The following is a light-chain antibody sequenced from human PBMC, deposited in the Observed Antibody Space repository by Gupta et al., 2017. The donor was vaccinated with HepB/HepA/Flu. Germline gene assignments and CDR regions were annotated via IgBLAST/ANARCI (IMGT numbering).Light chain of an antibody. CDR2: NYN. V-gene: IGLV1-40*01. CDR3: QSYDSRLSSTV. Sequence: QSVLTQPPSVSGAPGQRVTISCTGSDSNIGSRYDVHWYQQVPGTAPKLLIYNYNHRPSGVPDRFSASKSDTSDSPAITVLQAEDEADYYCQSYDSRLSSTVFGGGTRLTVL. CDR1: DSNIGSRYD. J-gene: IGLJ2*01.